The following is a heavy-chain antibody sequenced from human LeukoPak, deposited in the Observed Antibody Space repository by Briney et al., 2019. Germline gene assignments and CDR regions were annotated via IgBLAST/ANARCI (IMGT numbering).Heavy chain of an antibody. CDR3: AAGDTFDI. D-gene: IGHD3-16*01. Sequence: GGSLRLSCVGSRFSLSTYWMSWVRQAPGKGLEWVANIKQDGDVKQYVDSVEGRFTISRDNAKNSVYVQMNDLTVEDTAVYYCAAGDTFDIWGQGTLVTVSS. CDR1: RFSLSTYW. V-gene: IGHV3-7*01. J-gene: IGHJ3*02. CDR2: IKQDGDVK.